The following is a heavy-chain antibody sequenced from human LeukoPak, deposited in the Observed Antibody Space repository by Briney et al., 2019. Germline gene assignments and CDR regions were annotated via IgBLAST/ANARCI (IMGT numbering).Heavy chain of an antibody. CDR3: ARDGYGDYADY. D-gene: IGHD4-17*01. Sequence: GGSLRLSCAASGFTFSSYWMSWVRQAPGKGLEWVANINKDGGEKYYVDSVKGRFTISRDNAKNSLYLQMNSLRADDTAVYYCARDGYGDYADYWGQGTLVTVSS. V-gene: IGHV3-7*03. J-gene: IGHJ4*02. CDR1: GFTFSSYW. CDR2: INKDGGEK.